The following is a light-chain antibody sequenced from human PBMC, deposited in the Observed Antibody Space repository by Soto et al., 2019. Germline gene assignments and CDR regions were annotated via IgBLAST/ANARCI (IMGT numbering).Light chain of an antibody. CDR3: QHYSSYPWT. J-gene: IGKJ1*01. CDR1: QTINNC. Sequence: DIQMTQSPSTLSASTGDRVTITCRASQTINNCFAWYHQKPGKAANRLIYYASNLETGVPSRFSGSAFGTEFTLTISSLQPDDFAAYYCQHYSSYPWTFGQGTKVEIK. CDR2: YAS. V-gene: IGKV1-5*01.